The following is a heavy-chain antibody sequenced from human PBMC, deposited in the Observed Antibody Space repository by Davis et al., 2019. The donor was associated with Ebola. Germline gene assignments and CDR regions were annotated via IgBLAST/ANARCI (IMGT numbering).Heavy chain of an antibody. CDR3: ARDREQLVAGQLYYYYYGMDV. CDR1: GFTFSSYA. J-gene: IGHJ6*02. D-gene: IGHD6-6*01. CDR2: ISYDGSNK. V-gene: IGHV3-30-3*01. Sequence: GESLKISCAASGFTFSSYAMHWVRQAPGKGLEWVAVISYDGSNKYYADSVKGQFTITRDNSKNTLYLQMNSLRAEDTAVYYCARDREQLVAGQLYYYYYGMDVWGQGTTVTVSS.